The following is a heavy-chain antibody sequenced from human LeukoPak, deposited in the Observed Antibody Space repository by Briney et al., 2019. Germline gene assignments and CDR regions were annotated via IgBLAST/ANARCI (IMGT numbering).Heavy chain of an antibody. CDR1: GGSTSSDY. CDR2: VYNSGDT. CDR3: ARLKLGAYFDL. Sequence: SETLSLTCTVSGGSTSSDYWSWIRQSPGKGLEWVGYVYNSGDTGKDPSLKSRVTILLNTSKNQCSLKLTSVSAADTAVYYCARLKLGAYFDLWGRGTLVTVSS. J-gene: IGHJ2*01. V-gene: IGHV4-59*08. D-gene: IGHD3-16*01.